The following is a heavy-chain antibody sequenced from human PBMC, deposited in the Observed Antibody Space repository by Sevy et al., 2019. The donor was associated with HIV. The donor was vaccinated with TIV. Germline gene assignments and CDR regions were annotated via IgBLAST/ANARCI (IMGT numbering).Heavy chain of an antibody. J-gene: IGHJ4*01. V-gene: IGHV3-48*01. CDR2: ISSSSDSSRTL. CDR3: ARPDLSGWYFDF. Sequence: GGSLRLSCVASGFTFSSYSMNWVRQAPGKGLEWVSYISSSSDSSRTLCYVDSVKGRFSISRDNAKNSVHLQMTSLRVEDTAVYYCARPDLSGWYFDFWGHGTLVTVSS. CDR1: GFTFSSYS. D-gene: IGHD6-19*01.